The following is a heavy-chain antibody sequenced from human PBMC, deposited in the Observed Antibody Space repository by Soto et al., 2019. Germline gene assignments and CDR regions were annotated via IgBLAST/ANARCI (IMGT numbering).Heavy chain of an antibody. CDR1: GGTFSNYA. CDR2: IILPFGTP. CDR3: ARDQESSGSYPWGYLHH. Sequence: GASVKVSCKASGGTFSNYAISWVRQAPGQGLEWMGGIILPFGTPNYAQKFQGRVTITADESMTTAYMELSGLRSEDTAVYYCARDQESSGSYPWGYLHHWGQGTLVTVSS. J-gene: IGHJ1*01. V-gene: IGHV1-69*13. D-gene: IGHD3-22*01.